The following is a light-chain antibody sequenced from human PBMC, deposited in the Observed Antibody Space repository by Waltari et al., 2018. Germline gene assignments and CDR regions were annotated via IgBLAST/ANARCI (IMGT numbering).Light chain of an antibody. CDR2: GAS. J-gene: IGKJ1*01. CDR3: QQYNNWPRT. V-gene: IGKV3-15*01. CDR1: QSVSND. Sequence: EIVITQSPATLYVSPGERATLSCRASQSVSNDLAWYQPKPGQAPRPVIYGASTRATGIPARFSGSGSGTEFTLTISSLQSEDFAVYYCQQYNNWPRTFGQGTKVEIK.